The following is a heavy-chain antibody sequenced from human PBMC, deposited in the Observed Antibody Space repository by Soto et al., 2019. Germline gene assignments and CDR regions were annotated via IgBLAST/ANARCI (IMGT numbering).Heavy chain of an antibody. CDR3: ATLGVGEPSHYYYYMDV. J-gene: IGHJ6*03. V-gene: IGHV3-53*04. CDR1: GFTVSSNY. D-gene: IGHD3-10*01. CDR2: IYSGGST. Sequence: EVQLVESGGGLVQPGGSLRLSCAASGFTVSSNYMSWVRQAPGKGLEWVSVIYSGGSTYYADSVKGRFTISRHNSKNTLQLQMNSLRAEDTAVYYCATLGVGEPSHYYYYMDVWGKGTTVTVSS.